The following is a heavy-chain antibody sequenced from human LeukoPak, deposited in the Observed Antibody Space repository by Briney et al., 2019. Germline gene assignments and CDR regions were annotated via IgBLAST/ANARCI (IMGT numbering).Heavy chain of an antibody. D-gene: IGHD1-26*01. CDR3: AREVGAGDDAFDI. CDR1: GFTFSSYS. J-gene: IGHJ3*02. CDR2: ISSSSSYI. Sequence: GSLRLSCAASGFTFSSYSMNWVRQAPGKGLEWGSSISSSSSYIYYADSVKGRFTISRDNAKNSLYLQMNSLRAEDTAVYYCAREVGAGDDAFDIWGQGTMVTVSS. V-gene: IGHV3-21*01.